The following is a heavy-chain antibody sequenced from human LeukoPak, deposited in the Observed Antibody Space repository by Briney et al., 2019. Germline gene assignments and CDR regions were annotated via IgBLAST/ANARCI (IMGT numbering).Heavy chain of an antibody. V-gene: IGHV4-34*01. Sequence: SETLSLTCAVYGGSFSGYYWSWIRQPPGKGLEWIGEINHSGSTNYNPSLESRVTISVDTSKNQFSLKLNSVTAADTAVYYCTRHDAVPVIGHGMGVWGQGTTVTVSS. D-gene: IGHD3-16*02. J-gene: IGHJ6*02. CDR2: INHSGST. CDR3: TRHDAVPVIGHGMGV. CDR1: GGSFSGYY.